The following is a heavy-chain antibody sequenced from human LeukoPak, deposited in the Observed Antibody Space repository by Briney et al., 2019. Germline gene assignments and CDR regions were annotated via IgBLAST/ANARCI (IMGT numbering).Heavy chain of an antibody. CDR1: GYTFTAYY. CDR3: ARVLPPGYSSGWYDY. V-gene: IGHV1-2*02. CDR2: INPNSGGT. D-gene: IGHD6-19*01. Sequence: ASVKVSCKASGYTFTAYYMQWVRQAAGQGLEWMGWINPNSGGTDYAQKFQRRVTMTRDTSIRTAYMELSRLRSDDTAVYYCARVLPPGYSSGWYDYWGQGTLVTVSS. J-gene: IGHJ4*02.